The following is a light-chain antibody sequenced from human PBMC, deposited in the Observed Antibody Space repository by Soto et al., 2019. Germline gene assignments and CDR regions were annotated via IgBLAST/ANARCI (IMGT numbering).Light chain of an antibody. CDR3: QHSNNWTLY. CDR1: QGVTTN. CDR2: DVS. J-gene: IGKJ5*01. Sequence: MTQTALARTVTLVQMATLFCRAAQGVTTNFAWYQQKSGQSPRLLIYDVSNRATGAPARFSGSGSETDFTLTISCLRSEDSAVYFCQHSNNWTLYFGQGSRLDVK. V-gene: IGKV3-15*01.